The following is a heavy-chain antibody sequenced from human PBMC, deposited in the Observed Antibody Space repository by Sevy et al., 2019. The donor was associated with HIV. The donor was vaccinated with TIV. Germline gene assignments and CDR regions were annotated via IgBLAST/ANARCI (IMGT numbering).Heavy chain of an antibody. D-gene: IGHD3-22*01. V-gene: IGHV3-30*18. CDR1: GFTFSSYG. CDR2: ISYAGSNK. J-gene: IGHJ4*02. CDR3: AKDPYYYDSSGYYYDY. Sequence: GGSLRLSCAASGFTFSSYGMHWVRQAPGKGLEWVAVISYAGSNKYYADSVKGRFTISRDNSKNTLYLQMNSLRAEDTAVCYCAKDPYYYDSSGYYYDYWGQGTLVTVSS.